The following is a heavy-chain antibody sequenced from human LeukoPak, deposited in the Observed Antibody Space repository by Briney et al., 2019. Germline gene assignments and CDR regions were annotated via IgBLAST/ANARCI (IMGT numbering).Heavy chain of an antibody. J-gene: IGHJ4*02. D-gene: IGHD5-12*01. V-gene: IGHV3-53*01. Sequence: GGSLRLSCAASGFTVSSNYMSWVRQAPGKGLEWVSVIYSGGSAYYADSVKGRFTISRDNSKNTLYLQMNSLRAEDTAVYYCARGVDIVATAEYYFDYWGQGTLVTVSS. CDR2: IYSGGSA. CDR3: ARGVDIVATAEYYFDY. CDR1: GFTVSSNY.